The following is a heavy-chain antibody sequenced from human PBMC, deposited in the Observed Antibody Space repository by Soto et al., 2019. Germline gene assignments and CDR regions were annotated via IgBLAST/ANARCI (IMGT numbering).Heavy chain of an antibody. D-gene: IGHD1-26*01. V-gene: IGHV3-23*01. J-gene: IGHJ4*02. CDR3: AKPGNSANYTRYFDY. CDR2: ISINGYST. CDR1: GFTFTNYG. Sequence: EVQLLEAGGGLVQPGGSLRLSCAASGFTFTNYGMSWVRQAPGKGLEWGSSISINGYSTYYADSVKGRFTISRDHSKNTVYLQMNSLRAEETDVYYCAKPGNSANYTRYFDYWGQGTLVTVSS.